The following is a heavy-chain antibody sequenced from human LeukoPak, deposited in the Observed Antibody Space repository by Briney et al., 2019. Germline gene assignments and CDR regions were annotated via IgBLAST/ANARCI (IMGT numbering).Heavy chain of an antibody. Sequence: PSETLSLTCIVSGGSIRNHYWNWSRQPPGNGLEWIGFIYYSGSTKYNPSLKSRVTISIDTSKNQFSLKLRSVTAADTAVYYCSSIAAGYGMDVWGQGTTVTVSS. CDR2: IYYSGST. CDR3: SSIAAGYGMDV. CDR1: GGSIRNHY. D-gene: IGHD6-13*01. V-gene: IGHV4-59*11. J-gene: IGHJ6*02.